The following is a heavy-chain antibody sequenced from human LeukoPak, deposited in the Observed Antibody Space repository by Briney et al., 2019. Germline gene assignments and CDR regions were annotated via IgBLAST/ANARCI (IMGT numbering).Heavy chain of an antibody. V-gene: IGHV2-5*02. J-gene: IGHJ4*02. D-gene: IGHD3-10*01. CDR1: GFSFRTTGVA. Sequence: SGPTLVNPTQTLTLTCTLSGFSFRTTGVAVGWIRQPPGKALEWLALIYWDDDKRYSPSLKSRFTITKDTSKNQEILTMTNMDPVDTATYYCAHGTMVRGLVCFDYWGQGTLVTVSS. CDR3: AHGTMVRGLVCFDY. CDR2: IYWDDDK.